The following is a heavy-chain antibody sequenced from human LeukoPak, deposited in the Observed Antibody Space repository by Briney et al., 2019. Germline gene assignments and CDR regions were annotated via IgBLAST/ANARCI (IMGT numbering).Heavy chain of an antibody. V-gene: IGHV3-23*01. CDR2: ISGSGGST. D-gene: IGHD5-18*01. J-gene: IGHJ4*02. Sequence: GGSLRLSCAASGFTFSTYSMNWVRQAPGKGLEWVSAISGSGGSTYYADSVKGRFTISRDNSKNTLYLQMNSLRAEDTAVYYCAKVGGYHDYWGQGTLVTVSS. CDR3: AKVGGYHDY. CDR1: GFTFSTYS.